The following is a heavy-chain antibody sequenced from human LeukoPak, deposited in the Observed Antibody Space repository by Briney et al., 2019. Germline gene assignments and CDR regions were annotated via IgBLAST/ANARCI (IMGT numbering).Heavy chain of an antibody. Sequence: GGSLRLSCAASGFTFSSYSMNWVRQAPGKGLEGVSYISSSSSTIYYADSVKGRFTISRDNAKNSLYLQMNSLRAEDTAVYYCARDDYDFWSGSSHWGQGTLVTVSS. V-gene: IGHV3-48*01. J-gene: IGHJ1*01. D-gene: IGHD3-3*01. CDR3: ARDDYDFWSGSSH. CDR1: GFTFSSYS. CDR2: ISSSSSTI.